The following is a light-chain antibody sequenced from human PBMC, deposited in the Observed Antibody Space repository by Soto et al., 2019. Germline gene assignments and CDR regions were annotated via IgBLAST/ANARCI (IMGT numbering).Light chain of an antibody. J-gene: IGKJ4*01. CDR1: QGISSW. V-gene: IGKV1-12*01. Sequence: DIQMTQSPSFVSASVGDRVTITCRASQGISSWLAWYQHKPGRAPKLLIHAASSLESGVPSRFSGSGSGTDFHLPISRLPPEEFSTYYCQQTTSFPLTFGGGTKVEIK. CDR2: AAS. CDR3: QQTTSFPLT.